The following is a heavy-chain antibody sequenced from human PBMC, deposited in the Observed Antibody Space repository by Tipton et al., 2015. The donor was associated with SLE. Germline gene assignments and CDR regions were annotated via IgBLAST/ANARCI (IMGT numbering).Heavy chain of an antibody. D-gene: IGHD6-19*01. V-gene: IGHV3-30*04. J-gene: IGHJ6*02. Sequence: RSLRLSCAASGFTFSTYAMHWVRQAPDKGLEWVAVISYDGSTKYYADSVQGRFTISRDNSKNTLYLQMNSLRAEDTAVYYCARDLIAVAGYGMDVWGQGTTVTVSS. CDR2: ISYDGSTK. CDR3: ARDLIAVAGYGMDV. CDR1: GFTFSTYA.